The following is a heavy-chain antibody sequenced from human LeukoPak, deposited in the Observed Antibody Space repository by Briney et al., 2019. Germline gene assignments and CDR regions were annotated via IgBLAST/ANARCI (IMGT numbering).Heavy chain of an antibody. D-gene: IGHD4-17*01. CDR3: VRARRYGEYVWFDP. J-gene: IGHJ5*02. Sequence: SETLSLTCTVSGGAISSSSYYCGWIRQPPGTGLEWIGSIYYSGSTYYNPSLKSRVTISVDTSKNQFSLQLSSVTAADTAVYYCVRARRYGEYVWFDPWGQGTLVTVSS. V-gene: IGHV4-39*07. CDR1: GGAISSSSYY. CDR2: IYYSGST.